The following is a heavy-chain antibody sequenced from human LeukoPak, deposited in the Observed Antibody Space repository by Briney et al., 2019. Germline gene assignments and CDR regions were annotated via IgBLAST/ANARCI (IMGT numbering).Heavy chain of an antibody. CDR3: AKDKYGSCWYLIDY. CDR1: GFTFDDYT. J-gene: IGHJ4*02. CDR2: ISWDGGRT. Sequence: GGSLRLSCAASGFTFDDYTMHWVRQAPGKGLEWISLISWDGGRTYYADSVKGRFTISRDNSKNSLYLQMNSLRTGDTALYYCAKDKYGSCWYLIDYWGQGTLVTVAS. D-gene: IGHD6-19*01. V-gene: IGHV3-43*01.